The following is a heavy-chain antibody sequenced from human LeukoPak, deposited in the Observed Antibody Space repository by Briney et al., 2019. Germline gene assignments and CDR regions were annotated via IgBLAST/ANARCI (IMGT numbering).Heavy chain of an antibody. D-gene: IGHD2-2*01. CDR3: ATLGDCNSTSCYAL. Sequence: GRSLRLSCAASGFTFDDYTMHWVRQAPGKGLEWVSLISWEGGSTYHADSVKGRFTISRDNSKNSLYLQMNSLRTEDTALYYCATLGDCNSTSCYALWGQGTLVTVSS. CDR1: GFTFDDYT. CDR2: ISWEGGST. V-gene: IGHV3-43*01. J-gene: IGHJ4*02.